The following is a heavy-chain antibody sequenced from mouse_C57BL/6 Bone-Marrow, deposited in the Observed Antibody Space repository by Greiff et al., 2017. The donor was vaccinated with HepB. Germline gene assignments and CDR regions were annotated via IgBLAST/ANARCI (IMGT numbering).Heavy chain of an antibody. J-gene: IGHJ4*01. Sequence: VQLQQSGAELARPGASVKLSCKASGYTFTSYGISWVKQRTGPGLEWIGEIYPRSGNTYYNEKFKGKATLTADKSSSTAYMELRSLTAEDSAVYFYARELHYSKDDYAMDYWGQGTSVTVSS. CDR1: GYTFTSYG. D-gene: IGHD2-5*01. V-gene: IGHV1-81*01. CDR3: ARELHYSKDDYAMDY. CDR2: IYPRSGNT.